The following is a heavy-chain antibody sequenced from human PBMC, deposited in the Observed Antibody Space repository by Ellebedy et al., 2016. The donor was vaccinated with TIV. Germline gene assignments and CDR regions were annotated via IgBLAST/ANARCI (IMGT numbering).Heavy chain of an antibody. J-gene: IGHJ4*02. CDR1: GYTFTGYY. CDR3: ARDPYGGLEYYFDY. CDR2: INPNSGGT. D-gene: IGHD3-3*01. V-gene: IGHV1-2*02. Sequence: AASVKVSCKASGYTFTGYYMHWVRQAPGQGLEWMGWINPNSGGTNYAQKFQGRVTMTRDTSISTAYMELSRLRSDDTAVYYCARDPYGGLEYYFDYWGQGTLVTVSS.